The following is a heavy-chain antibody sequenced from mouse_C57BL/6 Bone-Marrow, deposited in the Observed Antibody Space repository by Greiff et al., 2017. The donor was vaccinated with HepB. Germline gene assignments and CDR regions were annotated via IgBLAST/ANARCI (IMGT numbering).Heavy chain of an antibody. CDR2: IYPGSGST. Sequence: VQLQQPGAELVKPGASVKMSCKASGYTFTSYWITWVKQRPGQGLEWIGDIYPGSGSTNYNEKFKSKATLTVDTSSSTAYMQLSSLTSEDSAVYYCARNYDYGGSFDYWGQGTTLTVSS. V-gene: IGHV1-55*01. D-gene: IGHD2-4*01. CDR3: ARNYDYGGSFDY. J-gene: IGHJ2*01. CDR1: GYTFTSYW.